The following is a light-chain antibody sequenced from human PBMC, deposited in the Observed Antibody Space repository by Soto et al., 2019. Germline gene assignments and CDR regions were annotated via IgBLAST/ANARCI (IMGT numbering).Light chain of an antibody. CDR2: DVS. Sequence: QSVLTQPASVSGSPGQSITISCTGTSSDVGGYNYVSWYQQHPGKAPKLMIYDVSNRPSGVSYRFSGSKSGNTASLTISGLQAEDEAEYYCSSYTSSSTVIFGGGTKVTVL. CDR1: SSDVGGYNY. CDR3: SSYTSSSTVI. J-gene: IGLJ2*01. V-gene: IGLV2-14*01.